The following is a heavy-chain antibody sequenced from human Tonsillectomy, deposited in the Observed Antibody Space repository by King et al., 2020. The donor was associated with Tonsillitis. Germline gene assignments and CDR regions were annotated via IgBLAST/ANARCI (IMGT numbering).Heavy chain of an antibody. CDR3: ATSWGVIGRWVDP. J-gene: IGHJ5*02. V-gene: IGHV4-31*11. D-gene: IGHD2-21*01. CDR1: GGSISTVGYY. CDR2: IFQNGHT. Sequence: QLQESGPGLVKPSQTLSLTCAVSGGSISTVGYYWSWIRQHPGKGLEWIGYIFQNGHTYYNPSLRSRVTMTLDTSKNQISLNLTAVTAADTAVYYCATSWGVIGRWVDPWGQGTLAT.